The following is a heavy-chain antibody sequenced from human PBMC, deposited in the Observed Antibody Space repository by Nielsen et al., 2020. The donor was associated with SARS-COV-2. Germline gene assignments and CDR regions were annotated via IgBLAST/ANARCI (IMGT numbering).Heavy chain of an antibody. D-gene: IGHD6-19*01. CDR1: GGTFSSYA. V-gene: IGHV1-69*06. CDR3: ARAGGYSSGWYPFDY. J-gene: IGHJ4*02. Sequence: SVKVSCKDSGGTFSSYAISWVRQAPGQGLEWMGGIIPIFGTANYAQKFQGRVTITADKSTSTAYMELSSLRSEDTAVYYCARAGGYSSGWYPFDYWGQGTLVTVSS. CDR2: IIPIFGTA.